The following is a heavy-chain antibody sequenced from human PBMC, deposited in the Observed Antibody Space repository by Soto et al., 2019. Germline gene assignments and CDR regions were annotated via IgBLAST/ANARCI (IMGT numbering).Heavy chain of an antibody. CDR2: IYHIGST. V-gene: IGHV4-4*02. D-gene: IGHD3-3*01. Sequence: SETLSLTCSVSGASVNSANWWVWVRQPPGKGLEWIGEIYHIGSTTYNPSLKSRATISVDKSKNQFSLIVTSVTAADTAVYYCAKRYDFWSGRWYGLGVWGQGTTVTVSS. CDR3: AKRYDFWSGRWYGLGV. CDR1: GASVNSANW. J-gene: IGHJ6*02.